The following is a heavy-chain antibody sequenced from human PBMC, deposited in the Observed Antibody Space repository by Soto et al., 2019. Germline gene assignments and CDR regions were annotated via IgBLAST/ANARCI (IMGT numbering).Heavy chain of an antibody. V-gene: IGHV3-21*01. CDR3: SRDRGDDAQDYYYTAMDV. Sequence: EVKLVESGGGMVKQGGYLRLSCVSSGFTFRTYTMNWVRQAPGKGLEWVSVIRGFSPYTFYAESVKGRFTISRDNAKNSVFLQMDHLRAEDTAVYSCSRDRGDDAQDYYYTAMDVWGQGTTVTVSS. J-gene: IGHJ6*02. CDR2: IRGFSPYT. CDR1: GFTFRTYT. D-gene: IGHD3-22*01.